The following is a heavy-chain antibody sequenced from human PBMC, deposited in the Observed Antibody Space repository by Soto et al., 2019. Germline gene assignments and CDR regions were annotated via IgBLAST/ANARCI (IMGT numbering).Heavy chain of an antibody. J-gene: IGHJ3*02. D-gene: IGHD2-15*01. CDR3: ARGRGGISSFAPFEI. CDR1: CGSINNYY. Sequence: PSETLSLTCTVSCGSINNYYWSCIRQSPGKGLEWIGYIYFSGSTNYNPSLKIRVTISVDTPKSQFSLRLSSMTTADTAVYYCARGRGGISSFAPFEIWGQGTMVTVSS. CDR2: IYFSGST. V-gene: IGHV4-59*01.